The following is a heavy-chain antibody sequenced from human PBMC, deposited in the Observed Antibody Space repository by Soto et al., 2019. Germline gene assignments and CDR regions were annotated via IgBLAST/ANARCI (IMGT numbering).Heavy chain of an antibody. CDR3: ARQSCSSTSCYSWVSWFDP. J-gene: IGHJ5*02. CDR1: GGSISSYY. CDR2: IYYSGST. D-gene: IGHD2-2*01. V-gene: IGHV4-59*08. Sequence: QVQLQESGPGLVKPSETLSLTCTVSGGSISSYYWSWIRQPPGKGLEWIGHIYYSGSTKYNPSLKSRVTISVDTSKNQLSLKLSSVTAADTAVYYCARQSCSSTSCYSWVSWFDPWGQGTLVTVSS.